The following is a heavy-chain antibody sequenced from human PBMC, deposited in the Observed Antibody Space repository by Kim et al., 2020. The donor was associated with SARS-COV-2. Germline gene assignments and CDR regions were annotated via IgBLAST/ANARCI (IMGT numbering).Heavy chain of an antibody. CDR2: INHSGST. V-gene: IGHV4-34*01. CDR1: GGSFSGYY. Sequence: SETLSLTCAVYGGSFSGYYWSWIRQPPGKGLEWIGEINHSGSTNYNPSLKSRVTISVDTSKNQFSLKLSSVTAADTAVYYCARGVLRYFDWLFKNDAFDIWGQGTIVTVSS. CDR3: ARGVLRYFDWLFKNDAFDI. D-gene: IGHD3-9*01. J-gene: IGHJ3*02.